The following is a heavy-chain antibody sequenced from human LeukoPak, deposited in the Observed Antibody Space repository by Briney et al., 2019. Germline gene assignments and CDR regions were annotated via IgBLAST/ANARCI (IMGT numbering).Heavy chain of an antibody. CDR2: ISAYNGNT. CDR1: GYTFTSYG. Sequence: ASVKVSCTASGYTFTSYGISWVRQAPGQGLEWMGWISAYNGNTNHAQKLQGRVTMTTDTSTSTAYMELRSLRSDDTAVYYCARDLSRWSSSSAAGYWGQGTLVTVSS. J-gene: IGHJ4*02. CDR3: ARDLSRWSSSSAAGY. V-gene: IGHV1-18*01. D-gene: IGHD6-6*01.